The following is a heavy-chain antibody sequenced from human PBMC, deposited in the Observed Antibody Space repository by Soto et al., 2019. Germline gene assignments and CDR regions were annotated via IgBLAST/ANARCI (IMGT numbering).Heavy chain of an antibody. D-gene: IGHD6-19*01. J-gene: IGHJ4*02. CDR1: GLTFNILS. CDR3: AVSPRVFSAHDFFEN. CDR2: ISGYNANT. Sequence: QVQVVQSGSEVKKPGASVKVSCKTSGLTFNILSIQWLRQAPGQGLEWLGWISGYNANTNYAQKVQGRVTMTTDTSTTTAYMELRSLRSDDTAVYFCAVSPRVFSAHDFFENWGQGTLVTVSS. V-gene: IGHV1-18*01.